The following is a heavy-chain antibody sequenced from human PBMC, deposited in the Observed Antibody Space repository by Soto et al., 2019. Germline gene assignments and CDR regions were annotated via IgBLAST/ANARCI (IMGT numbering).Heavy chain of an antibody. J-gene: IGHJ4*02. CDR2: IKSKIDGGTT. Sequence: EELLVESGGDLVRPGGSLRLSCAASGFTFSNLWMTWVRQAPGKGLEWVARIKSKIDGGTTDYAAPVKDRFTISRDDSKNTLNLQMSILKIDDTAVYYCTTEVPFTAGGAIAYWGQGTLVTVSS. V-gene: IGHV3-15*01. D-gene: IGHD3-16*02. CDR1: GFTFSNLW. CDR3: TTEVPFTAGGAIAY.